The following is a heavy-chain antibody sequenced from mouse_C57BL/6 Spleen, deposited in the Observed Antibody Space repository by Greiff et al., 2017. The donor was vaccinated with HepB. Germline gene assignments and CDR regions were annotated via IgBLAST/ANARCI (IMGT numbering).Heavy chain of an antibody. Sequence: EVQLQQSGPELVKPGASVKLPCKASGYTFTDYNMDWVKQSHGKSLEWIGDINPNNGGTNYNQKFKGKATLTVDKSSSTAYMELRSLTSEDTAIYYCAREDMGLGMDYWGQGTSVTVSS. D-gene: IGHD4-1*01. CDR1: GYTFTDYN. CDR2: INPNNGGT. CDR3: AREDMGLGMDY. V-gene: IGHV1-18*01. J-gene: IGHJ4*01.